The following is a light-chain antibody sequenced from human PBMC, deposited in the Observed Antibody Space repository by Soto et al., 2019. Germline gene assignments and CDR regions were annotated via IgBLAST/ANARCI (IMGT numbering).Light chain of an antibody. CDR2: KAS. J-gene: IGKJ1*01. CDR1: QSISSW. Sequence: DIQMTQSPSTLSASVGDRVTITCRASQSISSWLAWYQQKPGKAPKLLIYKASSLESGDPSRFSGSGSGTEFTLTISSLQPDDFATYYSQEYNSYSQRFGQGTKVEIK. CDR3: QEYNSYSQR. V-gene: IGKV1-5*03.